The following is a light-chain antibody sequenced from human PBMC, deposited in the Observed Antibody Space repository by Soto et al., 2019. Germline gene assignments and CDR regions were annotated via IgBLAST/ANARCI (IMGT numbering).Light chain of an antibody. CDR2: DVS. J-gene: IGLJ1*01. CDR3: SSYTTSNTRQIV. Sequence: QSVLTQPASVSGSPGQSITISCTGTSSGVGGYNYVSWYQHHPGKAPKFMFYDVSNRPSGFSNRFFGSKSGNTASLTIFGLQPEDEADYYCSSYTTSNTRQIVLGTGTKVTVL. V-gene: IGLV2-14*03. CDR1: SSGVGGYNY.